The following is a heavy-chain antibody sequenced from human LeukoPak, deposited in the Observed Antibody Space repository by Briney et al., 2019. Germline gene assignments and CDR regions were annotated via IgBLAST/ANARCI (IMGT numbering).Heavy chain of an antibody. CDR1: AYTFTSYG. CDR2: ISAYNGNT. Sequence: GASVKVSCKASAYTFTSYGISWVRQAPGQGLEWMGWISAYNGNTDYAQSLQGRGTMTIDTSTSTVYMELRSLRSDDADVYYCARDVGRSYDLDYWGQGTLVTVSS. J-gene: IGHJ4*02. CDR3: ARDVGRSYDLDY. V-gene: IGHV1-18*01. D-gene: IGHD3-16*01.